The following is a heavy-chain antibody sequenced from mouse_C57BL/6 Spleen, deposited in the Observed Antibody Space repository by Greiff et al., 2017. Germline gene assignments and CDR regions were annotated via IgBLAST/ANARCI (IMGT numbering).Heavy chain of an antibody. CDR1: GYTFTSYW. J-gene: IGHJ4*01. CDR2: IDPSDSET. Sequence: QVQLKQPGAELVRPGSSVKLSCKASGYTFTSYWMHWVKQRPIQGLEWIGNIDPSDSETQYNPKFTDKDTLTVDKSSSTAYMQLSSLTSEYSAVYFCAKGGYSNYKALYAMDYWGQGTSVTVAS. V-gene: IGHV1-52*01. D-gene: IGHD2-5*01. CDR3: AKGGYSNYKALYAMDY.